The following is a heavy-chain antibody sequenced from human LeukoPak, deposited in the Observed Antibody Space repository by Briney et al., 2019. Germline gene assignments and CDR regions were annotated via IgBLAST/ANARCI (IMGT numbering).Heavy chain of an antibody. V-gene: IGHV1-18*01. D-gene: IGHD4-17*01. J-gene: IGHJ6*02. CDR1: GHTTTSYG. Sequence: GASVKVSCKASGHTTTSYGITWVRQAPGQGLEWMGWISAYNGNTKYAQRLQGRVTMTTDTSPGTAYMELRSLRSDDTAVYYCANRVDYGDYYGMDVWGQGTTVTVSS. CDR2: ISAYNGNT. CDR3: ANRVDYGDYYGMDV.